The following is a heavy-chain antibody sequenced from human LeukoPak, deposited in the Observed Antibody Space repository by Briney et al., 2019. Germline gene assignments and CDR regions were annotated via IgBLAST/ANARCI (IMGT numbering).Heavy chain of an antibody. J-gene: IGHJ4*02. CDR1: GGSFSGYY. CDR3: ARSGTVTIFDY. CDR2: INHSGST. Sequence: PSETLSLTCAVYGGSFSGYYWSWIRQPPGKGLEWIGEINHSGSTNYNPSLKSRVTISVDTSKNQFSLKLSSVTAADTAVYYCARSGTVTIFDYWGQGTLVTVSS. V-gene: IGHV4-34*01. D-gene: IGHD4-17*01.